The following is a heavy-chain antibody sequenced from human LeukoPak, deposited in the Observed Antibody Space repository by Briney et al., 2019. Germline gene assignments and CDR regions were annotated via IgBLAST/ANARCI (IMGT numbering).Heavy chain of an antibody. D-gene: IGHD2-8*02. V-gene: IGHV3-15*01. CDR3: TTEFVVFFSALN. J-gene: IGHJ4*02. Sequence: GGSLRLSCAASGFTFSNAWMTWVRQAPGKGLEWVGRIKSEADGGTTDYAAPVKGRFSISRDDSKNTLYLQMNSLKSEDTAVYYCTTEFVVFFSALNWGREPLVSVSS. CDR2: IKSEADGGTT. CDR1: GFTFSNAW.